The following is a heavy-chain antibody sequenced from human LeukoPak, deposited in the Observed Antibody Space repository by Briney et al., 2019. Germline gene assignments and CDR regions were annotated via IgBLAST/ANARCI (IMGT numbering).Heavy chain of an antibody. CDR1: GGFISSYY. V-gene: IGHV4-59*01. D-gene: IGHD5-18*01. J-gene: IGHJ6*04. CDR3: ARDTAMGLYYYGMDV. Sequence: SETLSLTCTVSGGFISSYYWSWIRQPPGRGLEWIGYIYYSGSTNYNPSLKSRVTISVDTSKNQFSLKLSSVTAADTAVYYCARDTAMGLYYYGMDVWGKGTTVTVSS. CDR2: IYYSGST.